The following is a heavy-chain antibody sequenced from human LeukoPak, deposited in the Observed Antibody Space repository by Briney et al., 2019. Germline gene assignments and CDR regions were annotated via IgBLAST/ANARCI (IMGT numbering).Heavy chain of an antibody. CDR3: ARGYTAMVLLSY. D-gene: IGHD5-18*01. CDR1: GGSISSYY. V-gene: IGHV4-59*01. J-gene: IGHJ4*02. Sequence: NASETLSLTCTVSGGSISSYYWSWIRQPPGKGLEWIGYIYYSGSTNYNPSLKSRVTISVDTSKNQFSLKLSSVTAADAAVYYCARGYTAMVLLSYWGQGTLVTVSS. CDR2: IYYSGST.